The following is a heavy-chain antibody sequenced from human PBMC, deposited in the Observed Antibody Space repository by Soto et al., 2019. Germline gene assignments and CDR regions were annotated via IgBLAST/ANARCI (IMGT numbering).Heavy chain of an antibody. CDR2: ISYGGST. CDR1: GGSINSGGYC. CDR3: SRGILV. V-gene: IGHV4-31*03. Sequence: QVQLQESGPGLVKPSQTLSLTCTVSGGSINSGGYCWSWIRQHPGKGLDWIGCISYGGSTSYTPSLKSGVPISVDTSKNQFSLTLTSVTAADTAVYYCSRGILVWGQGALITVSS. D-gene: IGHD5-18*01. J-gene: IGHJ4*02.